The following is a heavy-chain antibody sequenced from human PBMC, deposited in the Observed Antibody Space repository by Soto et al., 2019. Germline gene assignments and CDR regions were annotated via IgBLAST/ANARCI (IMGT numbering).Heavy chain of an antibody. CDR3: ARVKDGDNYGYYYYYYGMDV. CDR1: GFTFSSYA. V-gene: IGHV3-30-3*01. Sequence: QVQLVESGGGVVQPGRSLRLSCAASGFTFSSYAMHWVRQAPGKGLEWVAVISYDGSNKYYADSVKGRFTISRDNSKNTLYLQMNSLRAEDTAVYYCARVKDGDNYGYYYYYYGMDVWGQGTTVTVSS. J-gene: IGHJ6*02. CDR2: ISYDGSNK. D-gene: IGHD5-12*01.